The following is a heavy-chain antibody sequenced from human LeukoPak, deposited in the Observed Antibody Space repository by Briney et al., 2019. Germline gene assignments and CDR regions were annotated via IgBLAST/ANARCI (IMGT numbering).Heavy chain of an antibody. V-gene: IGHV3-9*01. CDR1: GFTFDDYA. J-gene: IGHJ6*02. D-gene: IGHD5-18*01. Sequence: ALRLSCAASGFTFDDYAMHWVRQAPGKGLEWVSGISWNSGSIGYADPVKGRFTISRDNAKNTLYLQMNSLRAEDTAVYYCARDAVDTANAVWGQGTTVTVSS. CDR2: ISWNSGSI. CDR3: ARDAVDTANAV.